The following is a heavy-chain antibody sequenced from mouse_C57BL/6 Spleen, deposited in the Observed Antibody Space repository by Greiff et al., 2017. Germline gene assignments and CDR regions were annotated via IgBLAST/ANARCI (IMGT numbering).Heavy chain of an antibody. V-gene: IGHV7-3*01. D-gene: IGHD2-4*01. CDR3: ARYKGYDYDGGYYARDY. Sequence: EVKLVESGGGLVQPGGSLSLSCAASGFTFTAYYMSWVRQPPGKALEWLGFIRNKADGYTTAYSASVKGRFTISRDNSQSILDLQMDALGAEESATYYCARYKGYDYDGGYYARDYWGQGTSVTVSS. CDR2: IRNKADGYTT. CDR1: GFTFTAYY. J-gene: IGHJ4*01.